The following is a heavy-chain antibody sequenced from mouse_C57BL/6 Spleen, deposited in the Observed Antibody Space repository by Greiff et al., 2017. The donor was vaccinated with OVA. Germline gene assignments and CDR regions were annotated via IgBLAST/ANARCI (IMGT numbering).Heavy chain of an antibody. CDR2: INPNNGGT. CDR1: GYTFTDYY. Sequence: EVQLQQSGPELVKPGASVKISCKASGYTFTDYYMNWVKQSHGKSLEWIGDINPNNGGTSYNQKFKGKATLTVDKSSSTAYMELRSLTSEDSAVYYCARWGYDYDGYAMDYWGQGTSVTVSS. D-gene: IGHD2-4*01. J-gene: IGHJ4*01. V-gene: IGHV1-26*01. CDR3: ARWGYDYDGYAMDY.